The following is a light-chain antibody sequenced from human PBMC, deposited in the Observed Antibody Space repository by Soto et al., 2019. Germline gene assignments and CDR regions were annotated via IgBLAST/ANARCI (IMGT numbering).Light chain of an antibody. Sequence: QSALTQPPSASGSPGQSVAISCTGTSSDVGGYNYVSWYQQHPGKAPKLMIYEVNKRPSGVPDRFSGSKSGNTASLTVSGLQAEDEADYYCQSYDPTLRTSLFGGGTKVTVL. V-gene: IGLV2-8*01. J-gene: IGLJ2*01. CDR2: EVN. CDR1: SSDVGGYNY. CDR3: QSYDPTLRTSL.